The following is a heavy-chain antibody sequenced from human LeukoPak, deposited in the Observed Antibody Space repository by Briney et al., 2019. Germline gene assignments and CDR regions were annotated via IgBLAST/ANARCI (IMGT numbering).Heavy chain of an antibody. J-gene: IGHJ5*02. V-gene: IGHV1-24*01. CDR2: FEPEEGET. CDR3: ATESGASVMGGLDS. CDR1: GDSLNELS. D-gene: IGHD2-8*01. Sequence: ASVKVSCKVSGDSLNELSIHWVRQAPGRGLEWMGGFEPEEGETLHAEKFEGRVNMTEDTSTGTAYLELSSLRSEDMGVYYCATESGASVMGGLDSWGQGTLVTVSS.